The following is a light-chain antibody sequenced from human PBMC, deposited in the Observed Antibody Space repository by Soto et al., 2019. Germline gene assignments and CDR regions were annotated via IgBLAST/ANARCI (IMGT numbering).Light chain of an antibody. CDR1: TSNTGSNS. J-gene: IGLJ3*02. V-gene: IGLV1-44*01. CDR3: AAWDDSLNGWV. CDR2: SSD. Sequence: QSVLTQPPSASGTPGQRVTISCSGSTSNTGSNSVNWYQQLPGTAPKLLLYSSDRRPSGVPDRFSGSKSGTSASLAINGLQPEDEADYYCAAWDDSLNGWVFGGGTKLTVL.